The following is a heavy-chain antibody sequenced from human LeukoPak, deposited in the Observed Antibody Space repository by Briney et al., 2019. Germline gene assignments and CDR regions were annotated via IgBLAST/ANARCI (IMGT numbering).Heavy chain of an antibody. CDR1: GFTLSDYW. CDR2: INSDGSRI. Sequence: PGGSLRLSCAASGFTLSDYWMHWVRQAPGKGLVWVSRINSDGSRIICADSVKGRFTISRDNAKNTVYLQMNSLRADDTAVYFCARAPQIGFSGFDKNYWGQGTLVTVSS. D-gene: IGHD5-12*01. CDR3: ARAPQIGFSGFDKNY. J-gene: IGHJ4*02. V-gene: IGHV3-74*01.